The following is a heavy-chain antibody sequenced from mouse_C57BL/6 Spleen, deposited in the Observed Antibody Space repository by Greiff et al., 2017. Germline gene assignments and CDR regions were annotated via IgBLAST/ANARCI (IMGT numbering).Heavy chain of an antibody. Sequence: QVQLQQSGAELVKPGASVKMSCKASGYTFTSYWITWVKQRPGQGLEWIGDISHGSGSSTYNEKFKSKATLTLYTFSSTAYMQLSSLTSEDSAVYYCARFTAVSRFDYWGQGTTLTVSS. CDR2: ISHGSGSS. J-gene: IGHJ2*01. V-gene: IGHV1-55*01. D-gene: IGHD1-1*01. CDR1: GYTFTSYW. CDR3: ARFTAVSRFDY.